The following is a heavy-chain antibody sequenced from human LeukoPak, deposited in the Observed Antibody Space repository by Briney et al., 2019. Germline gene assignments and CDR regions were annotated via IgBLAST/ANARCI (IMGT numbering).Heavy chain of an antibody. CDR3: ARDLRNDWGREFDY. J-gene: IGHJ4*02. V-gene: IGHV3-48*01. CDR1: GFTFSSYS. Sequence: GGSLRLSCAASGFTFSSYSMNWVRQAPGKGLEWVSYISSSSSTIYYADSVKGRFTISRDNAKNSLYLQMNSLRAEDTAVYYCARDLRNDWGREFDYWGQGTLVTVSS. CDR2: ISSSSSTI. D-gene: IGHD7-27*01.